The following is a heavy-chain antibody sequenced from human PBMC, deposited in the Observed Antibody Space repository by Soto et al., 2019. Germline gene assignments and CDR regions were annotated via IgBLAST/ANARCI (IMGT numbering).Heavy chain of an antibody. Sequence: GGSLRLPCAASGFTFDDYGMSWVRQAPGKGLEWVSGINWNGGSTGYADSVKGRFTISRDNAKNSLYLQMNSPRAEDTALYHCARDGPYRDCSSTSGYYYYYMDVWGKGTTVTVSS. CDR2: INWNGGST. CDR3: ARDGPYRDCSSTSGYYYYYMDV. D-gene: IGHD2-2*01. J-gene: IGHJ6*03. V-gene: IGHV3-20*01. CDR1: GFTFDDYG.